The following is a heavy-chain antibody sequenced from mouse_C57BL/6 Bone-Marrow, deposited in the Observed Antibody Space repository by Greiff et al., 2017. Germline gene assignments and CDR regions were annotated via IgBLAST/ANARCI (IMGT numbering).Heavy chain of an antibody. Sequence: QVQLQQSGAELARPGASVKLSCKASGYTFTSYGISWVKQRTGQGLEWIGEISPRSGNTYYNEKFKGKATLTADKSSSTAYMELRSLTSEDSAVYFCARLLTDYFDYWGQGTTLTVSS. V-gene: IGHV1-81*01. CDR2: ISPRSGNT. CDR1: GYTFTSYG. CDR3: ARLLTDYFDY. J-gene: IGHJ2*01.